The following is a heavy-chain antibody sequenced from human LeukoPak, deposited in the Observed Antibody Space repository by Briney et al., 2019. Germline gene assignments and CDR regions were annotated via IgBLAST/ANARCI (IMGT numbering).Heavy chain of an antibody. D-gene: IGHD6-13*01. Sequence: SETLSLTCTVSGGYISSYYWSWIRQPPGKGLEWIGYIYYSGSSNYNPSLKSRVTISVDTSKNQISLKLSSVTAADTAVYYCARIFRAAAVDYWGQGTLVTVSS. CDR3: ARIFRAAAVDY. CDR1: GGYISSYY. CDR2: IYYSGSS. J-gene: IGHJ4*02. V-gene: IGHV4-59*01.